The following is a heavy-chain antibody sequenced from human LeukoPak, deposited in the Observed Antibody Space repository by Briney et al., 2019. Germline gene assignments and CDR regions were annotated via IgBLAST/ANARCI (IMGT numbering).Heavy chain of an antibody. CDR2: IYYSGST. Sequence: SETLSLTCTVSGGSISSYYWSWIRQPPGKGLEWIGYIYYSGSTNYNPSLKSRVTISVDTSKNQFSLKLSSVTAADTAVYYCARVDYYDTTYFMDVWGQGTTVTVSS. J-gene: IGHJ6*02. D-gene: IGHD3-22*01. CDR3: ARVDYYDTTYFMDV. V-gene: IGHV4-59*08. CDR1: GGSISSYY.